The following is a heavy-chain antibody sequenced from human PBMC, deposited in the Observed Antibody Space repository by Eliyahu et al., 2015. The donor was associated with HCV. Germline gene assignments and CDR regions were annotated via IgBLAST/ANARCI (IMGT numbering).Heavy chain of an antibody. V-gene: IGHV3-23*01. J-gene: IGHJ2*01. CDR2: VSGLGGST. CDR1: XFTFTNYG. CDR3: AKKALPGPLHYWYFDL. Sequence: EVQLLESGGGLVQPGGSLRLSCAASXFTFTNYGXSWVRQXPGKGLEWVSAVSGLGGSTYYADSVKGRFTLSRDNSKNTLYLQMNSLRAEDTAVYYCAKKALPGPLHYWYFDLWGRGTLVTVS. D-gene: IGHD1-14*01.